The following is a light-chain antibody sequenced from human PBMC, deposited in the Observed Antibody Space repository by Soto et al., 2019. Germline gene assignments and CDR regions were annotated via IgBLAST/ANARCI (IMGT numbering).Light chain of an antibody. Sequence: QSVLAQPPSVSAAPRQRVTISCSGSSSNIGSNGVHWYQQLPGKAPKLLIYYDDLLPSGVSDRFSGSKSGTSASLAISGLQSEDEADYYCAAWDDSLNGVLFGGGTKVTVL. CDR3: AAWDDSLNGVL. CDR1: SSNIGSNG. J-gene: IGLJ2*01. CDR2: YDD. V-gene: IGLV1-36*01.